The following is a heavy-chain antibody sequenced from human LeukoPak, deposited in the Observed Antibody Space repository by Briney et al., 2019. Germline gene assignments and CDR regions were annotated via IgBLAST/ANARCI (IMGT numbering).Heavy chain of an antibody. V-gene: IGHV3-21*01. CDR3: AKERRLDY. CDR1: EFTFSRYN. J-gene: IGHJ4*02. CDR2: ISSSGSYK. Sequence: GGSLRLSCAASEFTFSRYNMNWVRQAPGKGLEWVSSISSSGSYKYYAHSVKGRVTISRDNAKNSLYLQLNSLRADDTAVYYCAKERRLDYWGQGTLVTVSS.